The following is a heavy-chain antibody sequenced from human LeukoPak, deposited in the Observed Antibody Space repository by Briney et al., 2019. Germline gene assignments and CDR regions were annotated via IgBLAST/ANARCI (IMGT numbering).Heavy chain of an antibody. V-gene: IGHV3-48*01. Sequence: GGFLRLSCAASGFTFSSYSMNWVRQAPGKGLEWVSYISSSSSTIHYADSVKGRFTISTDNAKNSLYLQMNSLRAEDTAVYYCARDRYSTFDYWGQGTLVTVSS. D-gene: IGHD6-13*01. CDR3: ARDRYSTFDY. CDR1: GFTFSSYS. J-gene: IGHJ4*02. CDR2: ISSSSSTI.